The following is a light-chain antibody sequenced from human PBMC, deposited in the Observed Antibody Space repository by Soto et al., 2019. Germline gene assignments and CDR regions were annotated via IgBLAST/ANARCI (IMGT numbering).Light chain of an antibody. CDR3: QQYNNRPFP. J-gene: IGKJ3*01. Sequence: EIVMTQSPATLSVSPGETATLSCRASQSVISNLAWYQQNPGQAPRLLIYGASTRAIGVSARFSGSGSGTEFPLTISSLQSVDFEGYDCQQYNNRPFPFCPGTKVDIK. CDR2: GAS. CDR1: QSVISN. V-gene: IGKV3-15*01.